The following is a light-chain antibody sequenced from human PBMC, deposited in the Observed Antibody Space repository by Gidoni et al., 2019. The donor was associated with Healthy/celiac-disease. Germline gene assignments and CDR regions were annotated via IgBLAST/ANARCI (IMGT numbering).Light chain of an antibody. CDR2: GAS. Sequence: IRMTQAPSFVSASVGDRITITCWASQTISIYLNWHQQKPGKAPNLLIYGASRLQSGVPSRFSGSGSESDFTLTINTLQPEDSATYYCHQSYSSPVTFGGGTQVEIK. CDR1: QTISIY. J-gene: IGKJ4*01. CDR3: HQSYSSPVT. V-gene: IGKV1-39*01.